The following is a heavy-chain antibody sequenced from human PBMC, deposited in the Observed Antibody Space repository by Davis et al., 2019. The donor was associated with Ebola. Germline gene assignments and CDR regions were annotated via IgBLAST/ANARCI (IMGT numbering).Heavy chain of an antibody. Sequence: GESLKISCAASGFTFSSYAMHWVRQASGKGLEWVGRIRSKANSYATAYAASVKGRFTISRDDSKNTAYLQMNSLKTEDTAVYYCTSSLSGVDPWGQGTLVTVSS. CDR2: IRSKANSYAT. CDR1: GFTFSSYA. J-gene: IGHJ5*02. V-gene: IGHV3-73*01. D-gene: IGHD3-10*01. CDR3: TSSLSGVDP.